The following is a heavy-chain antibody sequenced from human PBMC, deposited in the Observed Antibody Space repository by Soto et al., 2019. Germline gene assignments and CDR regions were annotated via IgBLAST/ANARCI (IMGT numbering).Heavy chain of an antibody. CDR2: IYYSGST. J-gene: IGHJ6*02. CDR1: GGSISIYY. V-gene: IGHV4-59*01. CDR3: ARGEGCGGDCYGGTYYYYGMDV. Sequence: SETLSLTCTVSGGSISIYYWSWIRHPPGKGLEWIGYIYYSGSTNYNPSLKSRVTISVDTSKNQFSLKLSSVTAADTAVYYCARGEGCGGDCYGGTYYYYGMDVWGQGTTVTVSS. D-gene: IGHD2-21*02.